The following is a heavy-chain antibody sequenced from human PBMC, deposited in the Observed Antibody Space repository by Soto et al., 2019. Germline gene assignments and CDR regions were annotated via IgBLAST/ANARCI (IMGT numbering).Heavy chain of an antibody. V-gene: IGHV5-10-1*01. CDR1: GYTFTTYW. J-gene: IGHJ4*02. CDR3: ARHTGLGTIPFDX. D-gene: IGHD1-1*01. Sequence: GEALKISCKGSGYTFTTYWITWVRQMPGKGLELMGRIDTSNSYTNYNPSFQGQITLSAEMSISTDYLQWSGLKASDTAIYYCARHTGLGTIPFDXWGQGTLVTVSX. CDR2: IDTSNSYT.